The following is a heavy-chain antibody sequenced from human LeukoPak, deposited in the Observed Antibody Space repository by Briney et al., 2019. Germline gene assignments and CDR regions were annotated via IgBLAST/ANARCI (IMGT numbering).Heavy chain of an antibody. CDR1: GYSISSGYY. J-gene: IGHJ3*02. D-gene: IGHD3-16*01. V-gene: IGHV4-38-2*02. CDR3: ARDPSLWAFDI. CDR2: IYHSGST. Sequence: PSETLSLTCTVSGYSISSGYYWGWIRQPPGKGLEWIGSIYHSGSTYYNPSLKSRVTISVDTSKNQFSLKLSSVTAADTAVYYCARDPSLWAFDIWGQGTMVTVSS.